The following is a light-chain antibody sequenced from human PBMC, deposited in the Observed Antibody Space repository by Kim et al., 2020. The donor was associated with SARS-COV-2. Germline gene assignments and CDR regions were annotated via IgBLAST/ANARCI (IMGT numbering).Light chain of an antibody. J-gene: IGKJ2*02. CDR3: QQYHDWPPCT. Sequence: GPPGERATLSGRASQSVTSHLAWYQQKPGPPPRLLIYGASTRASGIPARFTGSGSGTEFALTISSLQSEDFAVYYCQQYHDWPPCTFGQGTKLEIK. V-gene: IGKV3-15*01. CDR2: GAS. CDR1: QSVTSH.